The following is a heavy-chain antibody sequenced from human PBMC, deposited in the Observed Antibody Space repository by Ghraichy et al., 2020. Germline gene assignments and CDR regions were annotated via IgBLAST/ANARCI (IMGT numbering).Heavy chain of an antibody. D-gene: IGHD4-23*01. Sequence: GGSLRLSCTASGFTFGDYAMSWVRQAPGKGLEWVGFIRSKAYGGTTEHAASVKGRFGISRDDSKSIAYLQMNSLKTEDTAVYYCTRATRGATVEGGWNYYYYMDVWGKGTTVTVSS. CDR1: GFTFGDYA. CDR3: TRATRGATVEGGWNYYYYMDV. V-gene: IGHV3-49*04. CDR2: IRSKAYGGTT. J-gene: IGHJ6*03.